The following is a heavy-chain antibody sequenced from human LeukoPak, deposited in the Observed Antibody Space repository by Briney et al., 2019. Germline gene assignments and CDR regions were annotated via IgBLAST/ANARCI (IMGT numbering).Heavy chain of an antibody. Sequence: ASVKVSGKASGYTYTCYYMHWVRQAPGQGLGWKGRINPNSGGTNYAQKFQGRVTMTRDTSISTAYMELSRLRSDDTAVYYCASFGPREGYYYYYMDVWGKGTTVTVSS. CDR3: ASFGPREGYYYYYMDV. CDR2: INPNSGGT. V-gene: IGHV1-2*06. J-gene: IGHJ6*03. D-gene: IGHD1-26*01. CDR1: GYTYTCYY.